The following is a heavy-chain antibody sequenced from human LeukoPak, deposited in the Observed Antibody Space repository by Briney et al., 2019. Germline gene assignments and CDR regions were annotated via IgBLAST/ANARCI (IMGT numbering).Heavy chain of an antibody. Sequence: SETLSLTCTVSVDSISTYYWSWVRQPPGMGLEWIGYIYYTGSTNYNPSLESRVTISVDTSRNQFSLKLSAVSDADTAVYCCARETIAGYSYGPHFDYWGQGTLVTVSS. D-gene: IGHD5-18*01. CDR1: VDSISTYY. CDR3: ARETIAGYSYGPHFDY. V-gene: IGHV4-59*01. J-gene: IGHJ4*02. CDR2: IYYTGST.